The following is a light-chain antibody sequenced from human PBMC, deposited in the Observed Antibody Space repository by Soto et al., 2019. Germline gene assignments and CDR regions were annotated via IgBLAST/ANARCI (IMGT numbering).Light chain of an antibody. CDR3: QHYNNWPRT. J-gene: IGKJ1*01. Sequence: EIVMTQSPVTLSLSPGDRATLSCRASQSVASNVAWYQQKPGQPPRLLIYGASASAAGIPARFSGSGSGTEFNLTISSLLSEDFAVSYCQHYNNWPRTFGQGTKVEIK. V-gene: IGKV3-15*01. CDR1: QSVASN. CDR2: GAS.